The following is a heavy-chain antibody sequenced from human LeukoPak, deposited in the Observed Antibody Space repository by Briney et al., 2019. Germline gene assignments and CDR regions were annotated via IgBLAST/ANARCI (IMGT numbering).Heavy chain of an antibody. CDR3: AKRTYGDYYFDY. D-gene: IGHD4-17*01. CDR2: ISGSGGST. V-gene: IGHV3-23*01. Sequence: GGSLRLSCAASGFTFSSDAISWVRQAPGKGLEWVSAISGSGGSTYYADSVKGRFTISRDNSKNTLYLQMNSLRAEDTAVYYCAKRTYGDYYFDYWGQGTLVTVSS. J-gene: IGHJ4*02. CDR1: GFTFSSDA.